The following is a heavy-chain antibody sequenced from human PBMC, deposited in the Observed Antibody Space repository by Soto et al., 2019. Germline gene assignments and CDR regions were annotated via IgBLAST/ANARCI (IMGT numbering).Heavy chain of an antibody. CDR1: GGTFSSYT. J-gene: IGHJ4*02. Sequence: QVQLVQSGAEVKKPGSSVKVSCKASGGTFSSYTISWVRQAPGQGLEWMGRITPILGIANYAQKFQGTVTITADKSTSTAYMELSTLRSEDTAVYYCAREEYYYGSGAFFDYWGQGTLVTVSS. CDR2: ITPILGIA. CDR3: AREEYYYGSGAFFDY. V-gene: IGHV1-69*08. D-gene: IGHD3-10*01.